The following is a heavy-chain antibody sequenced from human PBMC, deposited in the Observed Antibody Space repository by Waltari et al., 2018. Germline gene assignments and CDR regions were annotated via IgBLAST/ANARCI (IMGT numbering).Heavy chain of an antibody. V-gene: IGHV3-49*03. J-gene: IGHJ4*02. Sequence: EVQLVESGGGLVQPGRSLRLSCTASGFTFGDYAMSWFRQAPGKGLEWVGFIRSKAYGGTTEYAASVKGRFTISRDDSKSIAYLQMNSLKTEDTAVYYCTRDQDEWLRFVDYWGQGTLVTVSS. CDR2: IRSKAYGGTT. D-gene: IGHD5-12*01. CDR3: TRDQDEWLRFVDY. CDR1: GFTFGDYA.